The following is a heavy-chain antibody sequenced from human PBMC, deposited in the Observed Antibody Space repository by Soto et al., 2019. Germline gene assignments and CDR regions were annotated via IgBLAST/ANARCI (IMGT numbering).Heavy chain of an antibody. D-gene: IGHD5-12*01. J-gene: IGHJ4*02. V-gene: IGHV6-1*01. Sequence: SQTLSLTCVISGDSVSSNSAAWNWIRQSPSRGLEWLGRTYYRSKWYNDYAVSVKSRITINPDTSKNQFSLQLNSVTPEDTAVYYCAKDRLMYGGPWGYFDYWGQGTLVTVSS. CDR3: AKDRLMYGGPWGYFDY. CDR2: TYYRSKWYN. CDR1: GDSVSSNSAA.